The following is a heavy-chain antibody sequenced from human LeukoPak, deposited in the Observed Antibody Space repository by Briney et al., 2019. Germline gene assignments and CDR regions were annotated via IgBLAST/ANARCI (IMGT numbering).Heavy chain of an antibody. CDR3: ARDYGESEGGAFDI. D-gene: IGHD4-17*01. CDR1: GGSFGGYY. CDR2: INDSGST. J-gene: IGHJ3*02. Sequence: SETLSLTCAVYGGSFGGYYWSWIRQPPRKGLEWIGEINDSGSTNYIPSLKSRVTISVDTSKNQFSLKLSSVTAADTAVYYCARDYGESEGGAFDIWGQGTMVTVSS. V-gene: IGHV4-34*01.